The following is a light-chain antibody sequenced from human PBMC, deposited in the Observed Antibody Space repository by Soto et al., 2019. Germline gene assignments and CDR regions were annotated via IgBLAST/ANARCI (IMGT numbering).Light chain of an antibody. Sequence: QSVLTQPPSASGTPGQRVTISCSGSSSNIGSNTVNCYQQLPGTAPKLLIYSNNQRPSGVPDRFYVSKSGTSASLAISGLQSEDEALYYCATWDNSVSRVVFGGGTELNVL. CDR1: SSNIGSNT. CDR3: ATWDNSVSRVV. V-gene: IGLV1-44*01. J-gene: IGLJ2*01. CDR2: SNN.